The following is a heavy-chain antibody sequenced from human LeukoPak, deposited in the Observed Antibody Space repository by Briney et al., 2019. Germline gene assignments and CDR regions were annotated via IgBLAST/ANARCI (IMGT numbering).Heavy chain of an antibody. CDR1: GYTFTGYY. CDR3: ARSLSSGWHIDY. V-gene: IGHV1-2*04. Sequence: ASVKVSCKASGYTFTGYYMHWVRQAPGQGLEWMGWINPNSGGTNYAQKFQGWVTMTRDTSISTAYMELSRLRSDDTAVYYCARSLSSGWHIDYWGQGTLVTVSS. CDR2: INPNSGGT. J-gene: IGHJ4*02. D-gene: IGHD6-19*01.